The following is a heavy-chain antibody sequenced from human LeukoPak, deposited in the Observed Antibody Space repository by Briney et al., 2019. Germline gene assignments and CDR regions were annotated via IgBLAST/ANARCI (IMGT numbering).Heavy chain of an antibody. D-gene: IGHD6-13*01. Sequence: SETLSLTCTVSGGSISSYYWSWIRQPPGKGLEWIGYIYYSGSTNYNPSLKSRVPISVDTSKNQFPLKLSSVTAADTAVYYCATDSGKRAAAGDYYYYGMDVWGQGTTVTVSS. CDR3: ATDSGKRAAAGDYYYYGMDV. CDR1: GGSISSYY. CDR2: IYYSGST. J-gene: IGHJ6*02. V-gene: IGHV4-59*12.